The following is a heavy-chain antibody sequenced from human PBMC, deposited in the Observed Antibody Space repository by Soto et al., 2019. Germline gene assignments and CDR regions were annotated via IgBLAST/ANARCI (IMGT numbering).Heavy chain of an antibody. D-gene: IGHD3-10*01. Sequence: QITLKESGPTLVQPTQTLTLTCSFSGFSLITTGAGVGGIRQPPGKAPEWLALIYWDGEKRYSPALKSRLTITKDSSKNQVVLTMTNMDPVDTATYYCARRQSIMIRGANAFDIWGQGTFLSVSS. V-gene: IGHV2-5*02. CDR3: ARRQSIMIRGANAFDI. CDR1: GFSLITTGAG. CDR2: IYWDGEK. J-gene: IGHJ3*02.